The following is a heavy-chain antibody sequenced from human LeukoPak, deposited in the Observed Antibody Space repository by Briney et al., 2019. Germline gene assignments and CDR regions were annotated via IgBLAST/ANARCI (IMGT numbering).Heavy chain of an antibody. CDR2: ISAYNGNT. CDR3: ARCDLGVPRRILGIYCTNGMDV. V-gene: IGHV1-18*01. Sequence: ASVEVSCKASGYTFTSYGISWVRQAPGQGLEWMVWISAYNGNTNYAQKLQGRVTMTTDTSTSTAYMELRSLRSDDTAVYYCARCDLGVPRRILGIYCTNGMDVWGQGTTVTVSS. J-gene: IGHJ6*02. CDR1: GYTFTSYG. D-gene: IGHD2-8*01.